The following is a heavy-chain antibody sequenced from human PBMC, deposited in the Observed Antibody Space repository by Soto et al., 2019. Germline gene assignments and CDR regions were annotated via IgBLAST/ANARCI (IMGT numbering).Heavy chain of an antibody. V-gene: IGHV1-2*04. D-gene: IGHD6-6*01. CDR2: INPNSGGT. CDR3: ARDQDSSSSTLDE. J-gene: IGHJ4*02. CDR1: GYTFTGYY. Sequence: ASVKVSCKASGYTFTGYYMHWARQAPGQGLEWMGWINPNSGGTNYAQKFQGWVTMTRDTSISTAYMELSRLRSDDTAVYYCARDQDSSSSTLDEWGQGTLVTVSS.